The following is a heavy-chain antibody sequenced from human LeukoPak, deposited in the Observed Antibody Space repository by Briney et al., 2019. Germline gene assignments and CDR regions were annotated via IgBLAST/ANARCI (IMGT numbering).Heavy chain of an antibody. J-gene: IGHJ4*02. Sequence: PGWSLRLSCGGSGFNFRSYAIHWVRQPPGKGLEWVAIIWYDGSKTYYAESVKGRFTISRDNSNNMAYLQMSSLRVEDTAVYFCAKEVAPDLGSWGQGTLVTVSS. CDR2: IWYDGSKT. CDR3: AKEVAPDLGS. CDR1: GFNFRSYA. D-gene: IGHD3-16*01. V-gene: IGHV3-33*03.